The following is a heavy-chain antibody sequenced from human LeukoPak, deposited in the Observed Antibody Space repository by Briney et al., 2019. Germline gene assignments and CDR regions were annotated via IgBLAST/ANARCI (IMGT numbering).Heavy chain of an antibody. J-gene: IGHJ4*02. CDR1: GYTFTGYY. CDR3: ARDKTVSGDYQNPGGNFDY. D-gene: IGHD3-10*01. V-gene: IGHV1-2*02. CDR2: INPNSGGT. Sequence: GASVKVSCKASGYTFTGYYMHWVRQAPGQGLEWMGWINPNSGGTNYAQKFQGRVTMTRDTSISTAYMELSRLRSDDTAVYYCARDKTVSGDYQNPGGNFDYWGQGTLVTVSS.